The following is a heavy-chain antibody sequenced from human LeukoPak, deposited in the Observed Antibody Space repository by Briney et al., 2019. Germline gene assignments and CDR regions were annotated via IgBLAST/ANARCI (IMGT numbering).Heavy chain of an antibody. D-gene: IGHD1-26*01. J-gene: IGHJ6*03. CDR3: ARAGSSGSHHPEGYYYYMDV. Sequence: ASVKVSCKASGGTFSSYAISWVRQAPGQGLEWMGGVIPIFGTANYAQKFQGRVTITADESTSTAYMELSSLRSEDTAVYYCARAGSSGSHHPEGYYYYMDVWGKGTTVTVSS. CDR1: GGTFSSYA. CDR2: VIPIFGTA. V-gene: IGHV1-69*13.